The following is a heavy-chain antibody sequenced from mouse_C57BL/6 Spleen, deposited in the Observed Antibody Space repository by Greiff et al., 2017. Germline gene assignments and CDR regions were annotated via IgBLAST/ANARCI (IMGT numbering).Heavy chain of an antibody. V-gene: IGHV5-17*01. CDR1: GFTFSDYG. CDR2: ISSGSSTI. Sequence: EVKLVESGGGLVKPGGSLKLSCAASGFTFSDYGMHWVRQAPEKGLEWVAYISSGSSTIYYADTVKGRFTISRDNAKNTLFLQMTSLRTEDTAMYYCARTPITTVVRYFGVWGTGTTVTVSS. D-gene: IGHD1-1*01. J-gene: IGHJ1*03. CDR3: ARTPITTVVRYFGV.